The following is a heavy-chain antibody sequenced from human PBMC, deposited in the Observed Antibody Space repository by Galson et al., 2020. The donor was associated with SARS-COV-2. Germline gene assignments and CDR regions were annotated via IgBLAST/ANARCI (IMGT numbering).Heavy chain of an antibody. CDR3: AKRTPDVYYFDL. D-gene: IGHD2-15*01. Sequence: GESLKISCAASGFTFSSSVMSWVRQAPGKGLEWVSAISSSGDSTSYADSVKGRFTLSRDNSKNTLYLHMNSLGVEDTAVYYCAKRTPDVYYFDLWGQGTLVTVSS. J-gene: IGHJ4*02. CDR1: GFTFSSSV. V-gene: IGHV3-23*01. CDR2: ISSSGDST.